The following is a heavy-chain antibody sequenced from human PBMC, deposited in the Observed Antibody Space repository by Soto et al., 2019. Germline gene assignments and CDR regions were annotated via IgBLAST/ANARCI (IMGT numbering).Heavy chain of an antibody. CDR2: IYDSGST. V-gene: IGHV4-59*01. CDR1: RDSISSYY. CDR3: EKDIPGSGWTFDY. Sequence: LXLTCTLSRDSISSYYWSWILQPPGKGLEWIGHIYDSGSTSYNPSLKSRVTMSVDTSKNQFSLKLSSVTAADTAVYYCEKDIPGSGWTFDYWGQGTLVTVSS. D-gene: IGHD6-19*01. J-gene: IGHJ4*02.